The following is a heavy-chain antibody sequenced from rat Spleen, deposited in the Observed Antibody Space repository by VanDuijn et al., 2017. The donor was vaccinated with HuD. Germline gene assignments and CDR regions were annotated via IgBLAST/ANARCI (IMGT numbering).Heavy chain of an antibody. CDR3: ARHNSGYFDY. CDR2: ISYDSRST. J-gene: IGHJ2*01. Sequence: EVQVVESGGGLVQPGRSLKLSCAASGFTFNNYGMAWVRQAPTKGLEWVAIISYDSRSTYYRDTVKGRFTISRDNAKSPLYLQMDSLRSDDTATYYCARHNSGYFDYWGQGVLVTVSS. D-gene: IGHD4-3*01. CDR1: GFTFNNYG. V-gene: IGHV5-29*01.